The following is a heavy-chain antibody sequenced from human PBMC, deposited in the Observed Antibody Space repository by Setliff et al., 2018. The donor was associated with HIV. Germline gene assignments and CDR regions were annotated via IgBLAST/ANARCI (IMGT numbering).Heavy chain of an antibody. CDR2: INPYNGNT. J-gene: IGHJ5*02. D-gene: IGHD3-16*01. CDR1: GGTFSTYA. V-gene: IGHV1-18*01. Sequence: ASVKVSCKASGGTFSTYAISWVRQAPGQGLEWVGWINPYNGNTKYAQKFQGTVTMTRDTTTRTAYLELRRIRSDDPAVYFCARGGPARVALLYWFDPWGQGTQVTVSS. CDR3: ARGGPARVALLYWFDP.